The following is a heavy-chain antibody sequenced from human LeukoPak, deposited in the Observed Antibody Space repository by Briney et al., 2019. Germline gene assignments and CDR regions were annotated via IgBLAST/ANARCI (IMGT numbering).Heavy chain of an antibody. V-gene: IGHV4-4*07. CDR3: ARAISNDDNSGYYY. CDR1: GGSISSYY. Sequence: SETLSLSCTVSGGSISSYYWSWIRQPAGKGLEWIGRIYASGSTKYNPSLKSRVTMSVDTSKNQFSLKLSSVTAADTAVYYCARAISNDDNSGYYYWGQGTLVTVSS. J-gene: IGHJ4*02. CDR2: IYASGST. D-gene: IGHD3-22*01.